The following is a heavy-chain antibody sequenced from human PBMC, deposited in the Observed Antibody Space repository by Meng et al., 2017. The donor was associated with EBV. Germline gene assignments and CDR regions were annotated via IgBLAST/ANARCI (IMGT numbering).Heavy chain of an antibody. J-gene: IGHJ5*02. CDR1: GYTFTSYA. CDR3: ARRGGVADWFDP. V-gene: IGHV1-3*01. Sequence: QVRLVQSGAEVKKPGASVKVSCKASGYTFTSYAMHWVRQAPGQRLEWMGWINAGNGNTKYSQKFQGRVTITRDTSASTAYMELSSLRSEDTAVYYCARRGGVADWFDPWGQGTLVTVSS. CDR2: INAGNGNT. D-gene: IGHD2-15*01.